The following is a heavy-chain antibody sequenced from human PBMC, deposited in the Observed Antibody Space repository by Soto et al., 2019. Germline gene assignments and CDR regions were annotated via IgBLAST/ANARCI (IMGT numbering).Heavy chain of an antibody. J-gene: IGHJ4*02. V-gene: IGHV4-34*01. CDR1: SGSFSGYY. CDR2: ITHGGST. D-gene: IGHD3-3*01. CDR3: ARGRLFLTTSGVAITDFDY. Sequence: SETLSLTCAVYSGSFSGYYYSWIRQPPGGGLEWIGEITHGGSTTYSPSLKSRVTMSLDTSKNQFSLNMTSVSAADTAVYYCARGRLFLTTSGVAITDFDYWGQGTLVTVS.